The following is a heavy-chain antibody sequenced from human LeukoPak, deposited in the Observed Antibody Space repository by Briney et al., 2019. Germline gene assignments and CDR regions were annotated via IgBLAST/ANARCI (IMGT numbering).Heavy chain of an antibody. CDR1: GFTVSTNH. J-gene: IGHJ4*02. CDR2: IYSGGST. V-gene: IGHV3-66*02. CDR3: AKDRDDYGNDC. Sequence: GGSLRLSCAASGFTVSTNHMSWVRQAPGKGLEWVSVIYSGGSTYYADSVKGRFTISRDNSKNTVYLQMNSLRVEDTAVYYCAKDRDDYGNDCWGQGVLVTVST. D-gene: IGHD4-17*01.